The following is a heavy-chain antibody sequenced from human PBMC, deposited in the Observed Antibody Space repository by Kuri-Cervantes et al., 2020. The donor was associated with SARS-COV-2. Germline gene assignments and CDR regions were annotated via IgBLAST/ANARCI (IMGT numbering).Heavy chain of an antibody. CDR1: GGSISSYY. CDR2: IYYSGST. CDR3: AGRGDNFWSGYYFDY. J-gene: IGHJ4*02. V-gene: IGHV4-59*01. Sequence: ESLKISCVVSGGSISSYYWSWIRQPPGKGLEWIGYIYYSGSTNYNPPLKSRVTISVDTSKNQFSLKLSSVTAADTAVYYCAGRGDNFWSGYYFDYWGQGTLVTVSS. D-gene: IGHD3-3*01.